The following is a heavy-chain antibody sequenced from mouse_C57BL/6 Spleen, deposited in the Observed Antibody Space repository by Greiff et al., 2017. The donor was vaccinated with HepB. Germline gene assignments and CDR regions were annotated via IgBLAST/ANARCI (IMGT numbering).Heavy chain of an antibody. J-gene: IGHJ2*01. D-gene: IGHD5-1*01. CDR2: ISSGGSYT. V-gene: IGHV5-6*01. Sequence: EVKLVESGGDLVKPGGSLKLSCAASGFTFSSYGMSWVRQTPDKRLEWVATISSGGSYTYYPDSVKGRFTISRDNAKNTLYLQMSSLKSEDTAMYYCARQSNYLDDWGQGTTLTVSS. CDR3: ARQSNYLDD. CDR1: GFTFSSYG.